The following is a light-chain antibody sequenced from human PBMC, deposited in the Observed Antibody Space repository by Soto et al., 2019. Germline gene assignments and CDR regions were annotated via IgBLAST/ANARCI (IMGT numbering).Light chain of an antibody. V-gene: IGKV3-15*01. CDR2: GAS. CDR1: QSVSSSY. Sequence: EIVLTQSPGTLSLSPGERATLSCRASQSVSSSYLAWYQQRPGQAPRLLMYGASTRADGIPARFTGSGSGTEFTLTISSLQSEDFAVYYCQQYHIWPPWTSGQGTKV. J-gene: IGKJ1*01. CDR3: QQYHIWPPWT.